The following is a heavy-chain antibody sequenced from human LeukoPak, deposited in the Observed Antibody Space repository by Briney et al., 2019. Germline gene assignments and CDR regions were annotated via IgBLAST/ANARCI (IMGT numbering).Heavy chain of an antibody. CDR1: GGSISNYY. J-gene: IGHJ4*02. CDR3: ARFSSIAAAFDY. V-gene: IGHV4-4*07. Sequence: PSETLSLTCTVSGGSISNYYWSWIRQPAGKGLEWIGRIYTSGTTHYNPFLKSRVTMSVDTSKNQFSLNLSSVTAADTAVYYCARFSSIAAAFDYWGLGTLVTVSS. CDR2: IYTSGTT. D-gene: IGHD6-13*01.